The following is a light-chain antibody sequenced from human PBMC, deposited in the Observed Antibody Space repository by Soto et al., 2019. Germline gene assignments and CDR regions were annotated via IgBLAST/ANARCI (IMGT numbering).Light chain of an antibody. V-gene: IGKV1-33*01. CDR2: DAS. CDR1: QDISHY. CDR3: QHEA. J-gene: IGKJ4*01. Sequence: DIQMTQSPSSLSASVGDRVTVTCQASQDISHYLNWYQQKPGKAPKPLIYDASNLETGVPSRFSGSGSGTDFSFTISSLQPEDFATYYCQHEAFGGGTKVEIK.